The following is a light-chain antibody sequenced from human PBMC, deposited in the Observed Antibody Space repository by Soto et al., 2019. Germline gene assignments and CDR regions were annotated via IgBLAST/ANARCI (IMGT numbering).Light chain of an antibody. CDR1: QSVSSSY. V-gene: IGKV3D-20*02. CDR3: QQRSNWPPIT. CDR2: DAS. J-gene: IGKJ5*01. Sequence: EIVLKQSAGTLSLSPGEIAPLSCRASQSVSSSYLAWYQQKPGQAPRLLIYDASNRATGIPARFSGSGSGTDFTLTISSLEPEDFAVYYCQQRSNWPPITFGQGTRLEIK.